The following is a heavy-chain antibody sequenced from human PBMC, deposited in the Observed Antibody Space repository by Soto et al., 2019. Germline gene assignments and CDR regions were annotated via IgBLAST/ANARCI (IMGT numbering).Heavy chain of an antibody. J-gene: IGHJ4*02. CDR3: ARVSKYSGGWYVLYYLDG. CDR2: ISTSFITI. CDR1: GFTFSDHY. Sequence: QVQLVESGGGLVKPGGSLRLSCAASGFTFSDHYMAWIRQAPGKGLEWVSYISTSFITISYADYVEGRFTISRDNAKNSLYLQMNSLRAEDTAVYYCARVSKYSGGWYVLYYLDGWGQGTLVTVSS. D-gene: IGHD6-19*01. V-gene: IGHV3-11*01.